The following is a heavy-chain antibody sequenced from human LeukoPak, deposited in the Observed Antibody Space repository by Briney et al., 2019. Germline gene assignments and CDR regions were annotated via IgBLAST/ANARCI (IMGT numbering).Heavy chain of an antibody. CDR2: IYHSGST. D-gene: IGHD1-26*01. CDR3: ARSYQSRFDF. V-gene: IGHV4-30-2*01. CDR1: GGSISSGGYS. Sequence: PSETLSLTCTVSGGSISSGGYSWGWIRQAPGKDLEWIGYIYHSGSTYYNPSLKSRVTISIDTSKNQFFLKLISVTAADTAVYYCARSYQSRFDFWGQGTLVTVYS. J-gene: IGHJ4*02.